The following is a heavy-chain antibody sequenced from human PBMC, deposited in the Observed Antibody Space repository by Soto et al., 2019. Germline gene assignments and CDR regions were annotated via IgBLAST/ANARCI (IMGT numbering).Heavy chain of an antibody. J-gene: IGHJ4*02. V-gene: IGHV1-2*02. CDR2: INPKSGGT. Sequence: ASVKVSCKASGYTFTVYYMHWVRQAPGQGLEWMGWINPKSGGTMYPQKFQGRVTMTWDTSISTAYMALTRLRSDDTAVYYCERDLEQGGGSEGFDYCGQGPLVTVYS. D-gene: IGHD1-26*01. CDR3: ERDLEQGGGSEGFDY. CDR1: GYTFTVYY.